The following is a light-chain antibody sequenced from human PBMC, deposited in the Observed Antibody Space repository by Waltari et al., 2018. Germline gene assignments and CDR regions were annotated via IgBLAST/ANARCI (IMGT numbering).Light chain of an antibody. CDR1: QSVSSN. V-gene: IGKV3-15*01. CDR3: QQYNNWPLLT. Sequence: EIVMTQSPATLSVSPGERATLSCRASQSVSSNLAWYQQKPGQAPRTLIYGASTRATGIPARFSGSGSGTEFTLTISSLQSEDFAVYYCQQYNNWPLLTFGGGTKVEIK. J-gene: IGKJ4*01. CDR2: GAS.